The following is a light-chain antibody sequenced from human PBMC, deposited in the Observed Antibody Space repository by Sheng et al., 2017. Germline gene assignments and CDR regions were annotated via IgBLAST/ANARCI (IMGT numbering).Light chain of an antibody. CDR1: SSDVGVYKY. J-gene: IGLJ1*01. Sequence: QSALTQPRSVSGSPGQSVTISCTGGSSDVGVYKYVSWYQQHPGKAPKVIISDFNKRPSGVPARFSGSKSGSTASLIISGLQAEDEADYYCSSDTSSNTEVFGTGTKVNVL. CDR2: DFN. V-gene: IGLV2-11*01. CDR3: SSDTSSNTEV.